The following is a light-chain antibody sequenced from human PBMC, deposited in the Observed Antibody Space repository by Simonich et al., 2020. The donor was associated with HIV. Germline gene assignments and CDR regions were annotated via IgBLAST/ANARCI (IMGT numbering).Light chain of an antibody. J-gene: IGKJ4*01. Sequence: EIVLTQSPGTLSLSPGERATLSCRASQSVSSSYLAWYQQKPGLAPRLLIYDASSRATGIPNRFSGSGSGTEFTLIISSMQSEDFAVYFCQQYNNWPTFGGGTKVEIK. CDR2: DAS. CDR1: QSVSSSY. CDR3: QQYNNWPT. V-gene: IGKV3D-20*01.